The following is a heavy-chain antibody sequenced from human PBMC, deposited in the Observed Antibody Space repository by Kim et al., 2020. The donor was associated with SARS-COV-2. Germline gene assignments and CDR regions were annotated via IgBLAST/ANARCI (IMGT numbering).Heavy chain of an antibody. Sequence: ESVQGRFTISRSNDKNSLYLQMNSLGDEDTAVYYCARDSGSSGWYGWLDPWGQGTLVTVSS. D-gene: IGHD6-19*01. J-gene: IGHJ5*02. CDR3: ARDSGSSGWYGWLDP. V-gene: IGHV3-11*06.